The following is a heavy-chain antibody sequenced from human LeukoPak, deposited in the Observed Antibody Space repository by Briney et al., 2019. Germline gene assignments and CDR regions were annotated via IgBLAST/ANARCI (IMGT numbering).Heavy chain of an antibody. CDR1: GGSFSGYY. D-gene: IGHD2-2*01. Sequence: SETLSLTCAVYGGSFSGYYWSWIRQPPGKGLEWIGEINHSGSTNYNPSLKSRATISVDTSKNQFSLKLSSVTAADTAVYYCAREYCSSTSCYFLYWGQGTLVTVSS. J-gene: IGHJ4*02. CDR3: AREYCSSTSCYFLY. CDR2: INHSGST. V-gene: IGHV4-34*01.